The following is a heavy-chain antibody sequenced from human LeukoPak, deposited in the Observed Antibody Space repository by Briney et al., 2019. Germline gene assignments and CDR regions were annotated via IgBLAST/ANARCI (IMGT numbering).Heavy chain of an antibody. CDR1: GFTFSTYS. J-gene: IGHJ4*02. D-gene: IGHD3-10*01. Sequence: GGSLRLSCAASGFTFSTYSMNWVRQAPGRGLEWVSSISSTSSYIYYADSVKGRFTISRDNAKNSLYLQMNSLRAEDTAVYYCAREDNYYGSGTPFDYWGQGTLVTVSP. CDR2: ISSTSSYI. V-gene: IGHV3-21*01. CDR3: AREDNYYGSGTPFDY.